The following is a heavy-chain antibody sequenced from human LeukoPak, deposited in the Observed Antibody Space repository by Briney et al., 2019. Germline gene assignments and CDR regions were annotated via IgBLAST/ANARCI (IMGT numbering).Heavy chain of an antibody. CDR3: ARDGSREWPLGY. J-gene: IGHJ4*02. Sequence: PGWSLRLSCAASGFTFSNYWMSWVRQAPGKGLEWVANIKQGGSEKYYVDSVKGRFTISRDDAKNSLYLQMNSLRAEDTAVYYCARDGSREWPLGYWGQGTLVTVSS. D-gene: IGHD3-10*01. V-gene: IGHV3-7*01. CDR2: IKQGGSEK. CDR1: GFTFSNYW.